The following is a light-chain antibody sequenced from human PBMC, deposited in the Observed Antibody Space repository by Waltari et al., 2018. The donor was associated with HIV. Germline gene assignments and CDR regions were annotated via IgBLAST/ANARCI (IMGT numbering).Light chain of an antibody. Sequence: MLTQPHSVSESPGKTVTISCTRSSGSIASNYVQWYQQRPGSSPTTVIYEDNQRPSGVPDRFSGSIDSSSNSASLTISGLKTEDEADYYCQSYDSSNVVFGGGTKLTVL. CDR1: SGSIASNY. J-gene: IGLJ2*01. V-gene: IGLV6-57*01. CDR3: QSYDSSNVV. CDR2: EDN.